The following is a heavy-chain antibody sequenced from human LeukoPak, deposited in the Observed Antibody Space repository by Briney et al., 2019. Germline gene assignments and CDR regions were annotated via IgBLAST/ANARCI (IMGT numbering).Heavy chain of an antibody. Sequence: GGSLRLSCAASGFSFSNLTIHWLRQAPGKGLEWLAVISHDGGTKHYADSVKGRFTISRDNSNNSLSLQMNSLSAEDTAVYYCARARGRWHLLPLDFWGQGTLVTVSS. J-gene: IGHJ4*02. CDR2: ISHDGGTK. CDR3: ARARGRWHLLPLDF. CDR1: GFSFSNLT. V-gene: IGHV3-30*04. D-gene: IGHD1-26*01.